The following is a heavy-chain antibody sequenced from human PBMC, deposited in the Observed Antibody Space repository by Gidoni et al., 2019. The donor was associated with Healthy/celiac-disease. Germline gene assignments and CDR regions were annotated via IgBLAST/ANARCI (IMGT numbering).Heavy chain of an antibody. CDR2: ISSSSSYI. J-gene: IGHJ3*02. CDR3: ARRQEGAFDI. V-gene: IGHV3-21*01. CDR1: VFTFSSYS. Sequence: EVQLVESGGGLGKPGGSLRLSCSASVFTFSSYSMNWVRQAPGKGLEWVSSISSSSSYIYYADSVKGRFTISRDNAKNSLYLQMNSLRAEDTAVYYCARRQEGAFDIWGQGTMVTVSS.